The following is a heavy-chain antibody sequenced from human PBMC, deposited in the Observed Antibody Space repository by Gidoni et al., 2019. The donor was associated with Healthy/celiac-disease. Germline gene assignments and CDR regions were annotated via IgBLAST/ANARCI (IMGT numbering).Heavy chain of an antibody. Sequence: QVQLQQWGAGLLKPSETLSLTCAVYGGSFSGYYWRWIRQPPGKGLEWIGEINHSGSTNYNPSLKSRVTISVDTSKNQFSLKLSSVTAADTAVYYCASDQTYYYDSSGYYYPPILYYWGQGTLVTVSS. CDR1: GGSFSGYY. D-gene: IGHD3-22*01. CDR2: INHSGST. J-gene: IGHJ4*02. CDR3: ASDQTYYYDSSGYYYPPILYY. V-gene: IGHV4-34*01.